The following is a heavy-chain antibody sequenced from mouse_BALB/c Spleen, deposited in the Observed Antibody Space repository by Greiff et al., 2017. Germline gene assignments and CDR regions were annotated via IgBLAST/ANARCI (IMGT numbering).Heavy chain of an antibody. Sequence: VQLQQSGPELVKPGASVKISCKASGYAFSSSWMNWVKQRPGQGLEWIGRIYPGDGDTNYNGKFKGKATLTADKSSSTAYMQLSSLTSVDSAVYFCARFDGYYVGYFDVWGAGTTVTVSS. CDR1: GYAFSSSW. CDR3: ARFDGYYVGYFDV. D-gene: IGHD2-3*01. V-gene: IGHV1-82*01. CDR2: IYPGDGDT. J-gene: IGHJ1*01.